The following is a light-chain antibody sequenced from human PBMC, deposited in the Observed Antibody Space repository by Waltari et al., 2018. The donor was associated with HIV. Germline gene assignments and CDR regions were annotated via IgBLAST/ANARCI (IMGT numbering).Light chain of an antibody. Sequence: QSVLTQPPSVSGTPGQRVTISCSGGSSNIGDNAVSWYQQFPGTAPKLLIYSNSQRPSGGPDRFSGSKSGTSASLAISGLQSEDEADYYCATLDDSLNGPVFGGGTKVTVL. CDR3: ATLDDSLNGPV. CDR1: SSNIGDNA. V-gene: IGLV1-44*01. CDR2: SNS. J-gene: IGLJ2*01.